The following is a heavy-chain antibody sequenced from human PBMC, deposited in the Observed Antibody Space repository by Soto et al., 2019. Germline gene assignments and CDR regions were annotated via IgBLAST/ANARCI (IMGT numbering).Heavy chain of an antibody. J-gene: IGHJ6*02. CDR3: GRFSQGRPEGRGV. CDR2: IYSGGST. V-gene: IGHV3-53*01. D-gene: IGHD6-6*01. Sequence: EVQLVESVGGFIQPGGSLRLSGVVSGLTVSRNYMTWVRQAPGKGLECVSVIYSGGSTYSADSVKGRFTISRDKSKNTEYLIMNSLRVEDTAVYYCGRFSQGRPEGRGVWGQGTTVTVS. CDR1: GLTVSRNY.